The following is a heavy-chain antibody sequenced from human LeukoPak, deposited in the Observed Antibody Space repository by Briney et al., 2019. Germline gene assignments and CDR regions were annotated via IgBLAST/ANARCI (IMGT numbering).Heavy chain of an antibody. CDR3: ARDLEELLWFGELSYYYYYMDV. J-gene: IGHJ6*03. D-gene: IGHD3-10*01. Sequence: SETLSLTCTVSGGSISSYYWSWIRQPAGKGLEWIGRIYTSGSTNYNPSLKSRVTMSVDTSKNQFSLKLSSVTAADTAVYYCARDLEELLWFGELSYYYYYMDVWGKGTTVTISS. CDR1: GGSISSYY. V-gene: IGHV4-4*07. CDR2: IYTSGST.